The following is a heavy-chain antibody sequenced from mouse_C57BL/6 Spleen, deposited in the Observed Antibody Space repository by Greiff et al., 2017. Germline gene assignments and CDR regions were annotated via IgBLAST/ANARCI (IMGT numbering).Heavy chain of an antibody. CDR2: ISSGGSYT. Sequence: DVKLVESGGDLVKPGGSLKLSCAASGFTFSSYGMSWVRQTPDKRLEWVATISSGGSYTYYPDSVKGRFTISRDNAKNTLYLQMSNLKSEDTAMYYCAKHTETEAMDYWGQGTSVTVSS. CDR1: GFTFSSYG. V-gene: IGHV5-6*02. J-gene: IGHJ4*01. CDR3: AKHTETEAMDY.